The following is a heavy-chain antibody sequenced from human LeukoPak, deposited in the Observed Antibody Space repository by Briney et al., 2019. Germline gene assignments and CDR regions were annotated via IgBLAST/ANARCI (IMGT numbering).Heavy chain of an antibody. CDR2: ISYDESKI. D-gene: IGHD3-10*01. Sequence: GGSLRLSCAASGFTFSTYALHWVRQAPGKGLERVAVISYDESKIYYADSVKGRFTISRDTSENMLYLQMNSLRTEDTAIYYCGRDLPPYGWGSYCDYWGQGTLVTVSS. CDR3: GRDLPPYGWGSYCDY. J-gene: IGHJ4*02. CDR1: GFTFSTYA. V-gene: IGHV3-30*04.